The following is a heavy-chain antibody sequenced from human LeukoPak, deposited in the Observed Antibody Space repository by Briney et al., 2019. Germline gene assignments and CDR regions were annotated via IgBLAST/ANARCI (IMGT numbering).Heavy chain of an antibody. D-gene: IGHD3-22*01. Sequence: GGSLRLSCAASGFTFSSYDMHWVRQTTGKGLEWVSIIDSVGDTYYPDSVKGRFTISRENAKNSVYLQMNSLRAEDTAVYYCARDPYSYYYDTGGVDAFDIWGQGTMVTVSS. J-gene: IGHJ3*02. CDR2: IDSVGDT. CDR1: GFTFSSYD. V-gene: IGHV3-13*01. CDR3: ARDPYSYYYDTGGVDAFDI.